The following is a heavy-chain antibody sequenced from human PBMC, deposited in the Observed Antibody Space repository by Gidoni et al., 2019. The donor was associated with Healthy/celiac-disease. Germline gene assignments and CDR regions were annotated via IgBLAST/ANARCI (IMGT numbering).Heavy chain of an antibody. J-gene: IGHJ5*02. V-gene: IGHV4-4*02. D-gene: IGHD2-2*01. Sequence: QVQLQESGPGLVKPSVTLSLTCAVSGGSISSSNWWSWVRQPPGKGLEWIGEIYHSGSTNYNPSLKSRVTISVDKSKNQFSLKLSSVTAADTAVYYCARDSLPRYCSSTSCYNWFDPWGQGTLVTVSS. CDR1: GGSISSSNW. CDR2: IYHSGST. CDR3: ARDSLPRYCSSTSCYNWFDP.